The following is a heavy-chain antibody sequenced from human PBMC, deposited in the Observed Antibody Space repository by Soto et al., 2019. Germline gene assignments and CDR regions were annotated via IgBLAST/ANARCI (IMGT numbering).Heavy chain of an antibody. Sequence: PVGSLRLSCTASVCTFKDYAMSCVRHSPGQWLEWVSAMTDRNKTYYADSVKGRFTISRDNSKNTLYLQINSLRADDSAVYYCVKDPLYDFWSDKPDMLDVWGQGTTVTVSS. CDR3: VKDPLYDFWSDKPDMLDV. CDR2: MTDRNKT. D-gene: IGHD3-3*01. J-gene: IGHJ6*02. V-gene: IGHV3-23*01. CDR1: VCTFKDYA.